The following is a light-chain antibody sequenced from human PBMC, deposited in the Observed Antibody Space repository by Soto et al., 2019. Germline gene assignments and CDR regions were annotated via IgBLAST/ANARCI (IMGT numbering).Light chain of an antibody. V-gene: IGKV3-20*01. J-gene: IGKJ1*01. CDR2: GTS. CDR3: QQYGSSGT. CDR1: QSLSSSY. Sequence: IVLPQSPGTLSLSPGERATLSCRASQSLSSSYLAWYQQKPGQAPRLLIYGTSIRATGIPDRFSGSGSGTDFTLTISRLEPEDFAVYYCQQYGSSGTFGQGTKVDI.